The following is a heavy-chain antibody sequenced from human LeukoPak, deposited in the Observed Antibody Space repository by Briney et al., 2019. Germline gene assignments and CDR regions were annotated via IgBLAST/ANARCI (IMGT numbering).Heavy chain of an antibody. Sequence: MTSETLSLTCAVYGGSFSGYYWSWICQPPGKGLEWIGEINHSGSTNYNPSLKSRVTISVDTSKNQFSLKLSSVTAADTAVYYCARWGLGTYYYGSGSYYNSWFDPWGQGTLVTVSS. CDR1: GGSFSGYY. CDR3: ARWGLGTYYYGSGSYYNSWFDP. D-gene: IGHD3-10*01. V-gene: IGHV4-34*01. J-gene: IGHJ5*02. CDR2: INHSGST.